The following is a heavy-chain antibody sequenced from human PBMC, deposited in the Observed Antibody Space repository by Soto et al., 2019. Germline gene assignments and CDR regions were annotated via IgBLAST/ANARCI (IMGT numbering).Heavy chain of an antibody. Sequence: AASVKVSCKASGYTFTGYYMHWVRQAPGQGLEWMGWINPNSGGTNYAQKFQGRVTMTRDTSISTAYMELSRLRSDDTAVYYCARRKSSGWYSYYFDYWGQGTLVTVSS. D-gene: IGHD6-19*01. CDR1: GYTFTGYY. V-gene: IGHV1-2*02. CDR3: ARRKSSGWYSYYFDY. J-gene: IGHJ4*02. CDR2: INPNSGGT.